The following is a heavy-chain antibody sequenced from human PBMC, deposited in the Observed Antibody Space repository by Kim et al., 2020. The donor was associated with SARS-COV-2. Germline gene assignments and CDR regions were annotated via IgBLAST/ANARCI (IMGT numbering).Heavy chain of an antibody. J-gene: IGHJ4*02. CDR3: ARSRWSDDLDY. V-gene: IGHV3-21*01. Sequence: GGSLRLSCAASGFTFSSNSMNWVRQAPGKGLEWVSSISSSSSYIYYADSVKGRFTISRDNAQNSLYLQMTSLRVEDTGVYYCARSRWSDDLDYWGQGTPVTVAS. CDR1: GFTFSSNS. D-gene: IGHD1-1*01. CDR2: ISSSSSYI.